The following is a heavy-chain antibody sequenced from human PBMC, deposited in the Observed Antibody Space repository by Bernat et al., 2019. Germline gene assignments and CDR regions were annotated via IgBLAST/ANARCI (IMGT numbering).Heavy chain of an antibody. Sequence: QVQLQQWGAGLLKPSETLSLTCAVYGGSFSGYYWSWIRQPPGKGLEWIGEINHSGSTYYNPSLKSRVTISVDTSKNQFSLKLSSVTAADTAVYYCARHGHRWELLAEFDYWGQGTLVTVSS. D-gene: IGHD1-26*01. J-gene: IGHJ4*02. CDR3: ARHGHRWELLAEFDY. CDR2: INHSGST. V-gene: IGHV4-34*01. CDR1: GGSFSGYY.